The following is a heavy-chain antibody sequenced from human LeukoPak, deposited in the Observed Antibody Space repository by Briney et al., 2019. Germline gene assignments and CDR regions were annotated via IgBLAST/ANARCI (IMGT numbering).Heavy chain of an antibody. V-gene: IGHV1-69*13. CDR1: GYTFTPYN. CDR2: IIAISGTA. D-gene: IGHD1-26*01. J-gene: IGHJ5*02. Sequence: GASVKVSCKASGYTFTPYNINWVRQAPGQGLEWMGGIIAISGTAKYAQKFQGRVTSTADESTSTAYMGLSRLRSEDTAVYYCATRAWEGWFDPWGQGTLVTVSS. CDR3: ATRAWEGWFDP.